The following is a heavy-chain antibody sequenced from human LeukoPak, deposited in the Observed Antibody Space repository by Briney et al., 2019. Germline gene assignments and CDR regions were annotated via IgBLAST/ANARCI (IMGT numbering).Heavy chain of an antibody. D-gene: IGHD6-19*01. CDR3: ARDEAVAGTNWFDP. CDR2: MNPNSGNT. V-gene: IGHV1-8*01. Sequence: ASVKVSCKASGYTFTSYDINWVRQATGQGLEWMGWMNPNSGNTGYAQKFQGRVTMTRNTSISTAYMELSSLRSEDTAVYYCARDEAVAGTNWFDPWGQGTMVTVSS. CDR1: GYTFTSYD. J-gene: IGHJ5*02.